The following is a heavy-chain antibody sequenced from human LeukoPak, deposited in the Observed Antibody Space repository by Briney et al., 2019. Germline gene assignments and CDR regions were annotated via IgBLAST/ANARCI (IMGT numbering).Heavy chain of an antibody. CDR1: GGSFSGYY. V-gene: IGHV4-34*01. Sequence: SETLSLTCAVYGGSFSGYYWSWIRQPPWEGLEWIGDINHSGSSNYNPSLKSRVTISVDTSKNQFSLKLSSVTAADTAVYYCARGRDCSSASCYGEGLDYWGQGTLVTVSS. CDR2: INHSGSS. CDR3: ARGRDCSSASCYGEGLDY. J-gene: IGHJ4*02. D-gene: IGHD2-2*01.